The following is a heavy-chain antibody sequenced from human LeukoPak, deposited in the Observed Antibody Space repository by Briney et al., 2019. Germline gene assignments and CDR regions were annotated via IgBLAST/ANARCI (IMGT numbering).Heavy chain of an antibody. CDR1: GFTFSSYG. J-gene: IGHJ4*02. CDR3: AKPCYYGSRSYMDY. Sequence: GRSLRLSCAASGFTFSSYGMHWVRQAPGKGLEWVAVISYDGSNTYYADSVKGRFTISRDNSKNMLYLQMNSLRAEDTAVYYCAKPCYYGSRSYMDYWGQGTLVTVSS. CDR2: ISYDGSNT. V-gene: IGHV3-30*18. D-gene: IGHD3-10*01.